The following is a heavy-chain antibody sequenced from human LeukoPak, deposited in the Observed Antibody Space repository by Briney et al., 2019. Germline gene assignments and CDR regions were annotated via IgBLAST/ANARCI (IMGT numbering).Heavy chain of an antibody. D-gene: IGHD6-13*01. CDR3: ARGRAGGPDVFDM. CDR1: GFTFTSYW. Sequence: PGGSLRLSCAVSGFTFTSYWMHWVRQVPGKRLVWVARLRNDDGSTNYADSVKGRFTISRDSAKNTLYLQMITLRDEDTATYYCARGRAGGPDVFDMWGQGTMVTVSS. V-gene: IGHV3-74*01. J-gene: IGHJ3*02. CDR2: LRNDDGST.